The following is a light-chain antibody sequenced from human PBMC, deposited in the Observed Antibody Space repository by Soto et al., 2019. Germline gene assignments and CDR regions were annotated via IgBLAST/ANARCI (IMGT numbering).Light chain of an antibody. V-gene: IGLV2-14*01. CDR1: NSDVGGYNF. J-gene: IGLJ1*01. CDR3: SSYTIYSTYV. CDR2: DVT. Sequence: QSVLTQPASVSGSPGQSITISCTGTNSDVGGYNFVSWYQQHPGKAPKLIIYDVTNRPAGVSNRFSGSKSGNTASLTISGLQAEDEADYFCSSYTIYSTYVFGTGTKLTVL.